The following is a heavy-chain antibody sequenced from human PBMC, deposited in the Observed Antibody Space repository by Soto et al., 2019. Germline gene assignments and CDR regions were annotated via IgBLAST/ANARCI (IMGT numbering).Heavy chain of an antibody. J-gene: IGHJ4*02. V-gene: IGHV3-9*01. Sequence: PGVSLRLSCAVSGLPVDDYASLWIRQAAGKSLEWVSGISWNSGSIGYADSVKGRFTISRDNAKNYRYLQMNSLRAEDTALYYCAKDSGDSLTGYYGGFDYWGQGTLVTVSS. CDR1: GLPVDDYA. D-gene: IGHD3-9*01. CDR3: AKDSGDSLTGYYGGFDY. CDR2: ISWNSGSI.